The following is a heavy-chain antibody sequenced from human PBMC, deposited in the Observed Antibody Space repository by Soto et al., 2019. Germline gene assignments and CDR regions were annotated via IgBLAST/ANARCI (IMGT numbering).Heavy chain of an antibody. V-gene: IGHV1-18*01. CDR3: ARLLIAVASHYFDY. J-gene: IGHJ4*02. CDR2: ISAYNGNT. Sequence: ASVKVSCKASGYTFTSYGISWVRQAPGQGLEWMGWISAYNGNTNYAQKLQGRVTMTTDTSTSTAYMELRSLRSDDTAVYYCARLLIAVASHYFDYWGQGTLVTVSS. CDR1: GYTFTSYG. D-gene: IGHD6-19*01.